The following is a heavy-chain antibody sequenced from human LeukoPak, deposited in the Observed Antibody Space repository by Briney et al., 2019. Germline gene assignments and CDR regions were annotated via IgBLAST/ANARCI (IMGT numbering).Heavy chain of an antibody. Sequence: GGSLRLSCAASVFTFNTYAMSWVRQAPGKGLEWVSDISGNGGSTYYADSVKGRFTISRDNSKNTVYLQMNSLRAGDTAVYYCAKNTGQTSEYSYGFNCWGQGTLVTVSS. CDR1: VFTFNTYA. CDR3: AKNTGQTSEYSYGFNC. CDR2: ISGNGGST. D-gene: IGHD5-18*01. V-gene: IGHV3-23*01. J-gene: IGHJ4*02.